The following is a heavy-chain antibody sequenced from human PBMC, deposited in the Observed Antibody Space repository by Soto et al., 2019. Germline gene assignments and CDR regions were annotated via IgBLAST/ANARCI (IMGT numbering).Heavy chain of an antibody. J-gene: IGHJ4*02. D-gene: IGHD2-8*01. CDR3: VHDSNGLDGFDF. V-gene: IGHV2-5*05. Sequence: QITLKESGPTLVKPTQTLTLTCTFSGFSLSTSGMGVGWIRQPPGKALEWLALIYWDDDERYGPSLKSRLTITRTTSKVQVVLTMTNVDTVDTATYYCVHDSNGLDGFDFWGPAILVTVSS. CDR1: GFSLSTSGMG. CDR2: IYWDDDE.